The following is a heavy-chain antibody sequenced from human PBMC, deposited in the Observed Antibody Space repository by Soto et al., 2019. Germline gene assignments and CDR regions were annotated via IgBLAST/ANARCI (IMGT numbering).Heavy chain of an antibody. CDR3: ARDLSWGSNWYYYMDV. CDR1: GFILSDCA. Sequence: EVQLVESGGGLVQPGGSLRLSCATSGFILSDCAMNWVRQAPGKGLEWVSYIRSSSSVIDYAASVKGRFTVSRDNARNSLYLQMNSLRAEDTAVYYCARDLSWGSNWYYYMDVWGKGTTVTVSS. J-gene: IGHJ6*03. D-gene: IGHD7-27*01. V-gene: IGHV3-48*01. CDR2: IRSSSSVI.